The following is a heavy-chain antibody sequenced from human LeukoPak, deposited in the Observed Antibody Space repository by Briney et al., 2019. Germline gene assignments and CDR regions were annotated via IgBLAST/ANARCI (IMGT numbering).Heavy chain of an antibody. Sequence: SETLSLTCAVSGVSISSSNWWSWVRQPPGKGLEWIGEIYHSGSTNYNPSLKSRVTISVDKSKNQFSLKLSSVTAADTAVYYCARMRTTGYSSSWYVYGMDVWGQGTTVTVSS. CDR2: IYHSGST. J-gene: IGHJ6*02. CDR3: ARMRTTGYSSSWYVYGMDV. D-gene: IGHD6-13*01. V-gene: IGHV4-4*02. CDR1: GVSISSSNW.